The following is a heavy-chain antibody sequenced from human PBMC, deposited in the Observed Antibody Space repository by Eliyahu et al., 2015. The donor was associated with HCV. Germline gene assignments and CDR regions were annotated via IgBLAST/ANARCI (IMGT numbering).Heavy chain of an antibody. CDR2: ISISGGST. Sequence: EVQLLESGGGLVQPGGSLXLSXVASGFPFSXFAXRWVRQAPGKGLEWVSTISISGGSTYYADSVKGRFTISRDNSKNTLYLQMNSLRVEDTALYYCAKDSNGASGHWGQGTLVTVSS. D-gene: IGHD2-8*01. V-gene: IGHV3-23*01. J-gene: IGHJ4*02. CDR1: GFPFSXFA. CDR3: AKDSNGASGH.